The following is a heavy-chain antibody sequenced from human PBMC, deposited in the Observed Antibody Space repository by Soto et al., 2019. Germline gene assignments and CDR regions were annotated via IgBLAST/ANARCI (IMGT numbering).Heavy chain of an antibody. CDR1: GGSISSGGYY. V-gene: IGHV4-31*03. D-gene: IGHD3-10*01. CDR3: ARAPRRYGSGPVDY. Sequence: QVQLQESGPGLVKPSQTLSLTCTVSGGSISSGGYYWSWIRQHPGKGLEWIGYIYYSGSTYYNPSLKSRVTISVDTSKNQFSLKLSSVTAADTAVYYCARAPRRYGSGPVDYWGQGTLVTVSS. J-gene: IGHJ4*02. CDR2: IYYSGST.